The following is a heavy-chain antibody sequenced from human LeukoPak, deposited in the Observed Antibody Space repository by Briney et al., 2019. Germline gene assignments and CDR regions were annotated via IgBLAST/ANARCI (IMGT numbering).Heavy chain of an antibody. V-gene: IGHV1-2*02. J-gene: IGHJ5*02. CDR3: ARDYYDSSGYYFARWFDP. CDR1: GYTFTGYY. D-gene: IGHD3-22*01. CDR2: INPNSGGT. Sequence: ASVKVSCKASGYTFTGYYMHWVRQAPGQGLEWMGWINPNSGGTNYAQKFQGRVTMTRDTSISTAYMELSRLRSDGTAVYYCARDYYDSSGYYFARWFDPWGQGTLVTVSS.